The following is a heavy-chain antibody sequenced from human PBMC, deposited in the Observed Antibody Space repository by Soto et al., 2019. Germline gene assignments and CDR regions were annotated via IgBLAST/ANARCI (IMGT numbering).Heavy chain of an antibody. J-gene: IGHJ4*02. D-gene: IGHD3-3*01. CDR2: IGGSGGST. V-gene: IGHV3-23*01. Sequence: GGSLRLSCAASGFTFSSYAMSRVRQAPGKGLEWVSAIGGSGGSTYYADSVKGRFTISRDNSKNTLYPQMNSLRAEDTAVYYCAKRGVHYDFWRGYGYWGQGTLVTVSP. CDR1: GFTFSSYA. CDR3: AKRGVHYDFWRGYGY.